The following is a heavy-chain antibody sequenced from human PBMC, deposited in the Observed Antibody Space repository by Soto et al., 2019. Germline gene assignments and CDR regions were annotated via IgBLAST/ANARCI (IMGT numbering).Heavy chain of an antibody. CDR3: VRDGTKTLRDWFDP. D-gene: IGHD1-1*01. Sequence: SETLSLTCTVSGASISGFYWSWIRNSAGKGLEWIGRIHATGTTDYNPSLKSRVMMSVDTSKKQFSLKLRSVTAADTAVYYCVRDGTKTLRDWFDPWGQGISVTVSS. CDR1: GASISGFY. CDR2: IHATGTT. J-gene: IGHJ5*02. V-gene: IGHV4-4*07.